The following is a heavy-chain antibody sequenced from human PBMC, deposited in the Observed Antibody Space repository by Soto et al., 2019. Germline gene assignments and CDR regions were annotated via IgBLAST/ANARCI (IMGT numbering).Heavy chain of an antibody. CDR2: IYSGGST. D-gene: IGHD2-21*01. CDR1: GFTVSSNY. CDR3: ARVPCCEWALAFYN. V-gene: IGHV3-53*01. J-gene: IGHJ3*02. Sequence: GSQRLSCAASGFTVSSNYMRWVRQAPGQGLEWDSVIYSGGSTYYADSVKGRDTISRDNSKNTLYLQMNSLRAEDTAVYYCARVPCCEWALAFYNWFQGTIVTVSS.